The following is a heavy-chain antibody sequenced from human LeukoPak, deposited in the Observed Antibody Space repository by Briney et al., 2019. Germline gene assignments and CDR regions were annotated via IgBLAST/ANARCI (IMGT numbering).Heavy chain of an antibody. D-gene: IGHD3-9*01. CDR1: GGSISSNNYY. CDR2: MYYSGST. V-gene: IGHV4-39*07. Sequence: SETLSLTCSVSGGSISSNNYYWGWIRQPPGKGLEWIGSMYYSGSTYYNPSLKSRVTISVDTSKNQFFLKLTSMTAADTAVYYCASRHYDILTGYVGSFDYWGQGTLVTVSS. CDR3: ASRHYDILTGYVGSFDY. J-gene: IGHJ4*02.